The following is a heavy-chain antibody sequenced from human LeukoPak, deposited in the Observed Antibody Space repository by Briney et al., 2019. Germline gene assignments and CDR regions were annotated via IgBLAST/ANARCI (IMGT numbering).Heavy chain of an antibody. J-gene: IGHJ4*02. CDR1: GFVFTNHA. CDR2: ISGSGART. D-gene: IGHD3-3*01. Sequence: PGGSLRLSCAASGFVFTNHAMGWVRQAPGKGLEFVSAISGSGARTYYADSVKGRFTISRDNSKNTLYLQMNSLRAEDTAVYYCAKGLFGVVTPGDYWGQGTLVTVSS. V-gene: IGHV3-23*01. CDR3: AKGLFGVVTPGDY.